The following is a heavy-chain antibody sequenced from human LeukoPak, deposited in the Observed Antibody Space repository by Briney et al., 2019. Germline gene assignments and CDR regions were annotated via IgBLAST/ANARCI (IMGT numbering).Heavy chain of an antibody. CDR2: IHPGGLNR. Sequence: PGGSLRLSSAASGLTFTTYSMTWVRQAPGKGLEWVSTIHPGGLNRYYADSVKGRFTIPRDNSENTVSLQMNSLRPDDTAIYYCAKDRAGTPWADWGQGTLVTVSS. V-gene: IGHV3-23*03. CDR3: AKDRAGTPWAD. D-gene: IGHD1-1*01. CDR1: GLTFTTYS. J-gene: IGHJ4*02.